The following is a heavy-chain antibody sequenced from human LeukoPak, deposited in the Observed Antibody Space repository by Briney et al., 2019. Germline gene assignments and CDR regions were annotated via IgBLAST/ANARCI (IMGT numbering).Heavy chain of an antibody. J-gene: IGHJ4*02. Sequence: PSETLSLTCTVSGGSISSSSYYWGWIRQPPGKGLEWIGNIHYSGTTYYNPSLKSRVTISVDTSKNQFSLNLNSVTAADTAVYYCARDEQNLGNYFDYWGQGTLVTVSS. CDR1: GGSISSSSYY. CDR3: ARDEQNLGNYFDY. D-gene: IGHD1/OR15-1a*01. CDR2: IHYSGTT. V-gene: IGHV4-39*07.